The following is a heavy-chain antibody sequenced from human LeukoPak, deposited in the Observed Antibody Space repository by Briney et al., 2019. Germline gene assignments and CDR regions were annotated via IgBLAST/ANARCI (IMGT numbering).Heavy chain of an antibody. D-gene: IGHD3-10*01. CDR1: GGSFSGYY. V-gene: IGHV4-34*01. CDR2: INHSGST. J-gene: IGHJ4*02. CDR3: ARMVRGVIIWGNSDY. Sequence: PSGTLSLTCAVYGGSFSGYYWSWIRQPPGKGLEWIGEINHSGSTNYNPSLKSRVTISVDTSKNQFSLKLSSVTAADTAVYYCARMVRGVIIWGNSDYWGQGTLVTVSS.